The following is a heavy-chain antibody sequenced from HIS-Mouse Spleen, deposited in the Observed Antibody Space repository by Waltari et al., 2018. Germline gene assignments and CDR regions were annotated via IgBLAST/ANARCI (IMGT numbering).Heavy chain of an antibody. CDR1: GGPISSNSYY. D-gene: IGHD6-13*01. V-gene: IGHV4-39*07. Sequence: QLQLQESGPGLVKPSETLSLTCTVSGGPISSNSYYWGWIRQPPGKGLEWIGSIYYSGSTYYNPSLKSRVTISVDTSKNQFSLKLSSVTAADTAVYYCAREIPYSSSWYDWYFDLWGRGTLVTVSS. CDR3: AREIPYSSSWYDWYFDL. J-gene: IGHJ2*01. CDR2: IYYSGST.